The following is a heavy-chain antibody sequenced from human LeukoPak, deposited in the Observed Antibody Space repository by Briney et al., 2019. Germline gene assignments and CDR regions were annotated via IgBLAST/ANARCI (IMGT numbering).Heavy chain of an antibody. Sequence: TGGSLRLSCAASGFTVSSNYMSWVRQAPGKGLEWVSVIYSGGSTYYADSVKGRFTISRDNSKNTLYLQMNSLRAEDTAVYYCARDVGRYSPTLGGYYFDYWGQGTLVTVSS. CDR1: GFTVSSNY. D-gene: IGHD5-18*01. CDR3: ARDVGRYSPTLGGYYFDY. V-gene: IGHV3-53*01. CDR2: IYSGGST. J-gene: IGHJ4*02.